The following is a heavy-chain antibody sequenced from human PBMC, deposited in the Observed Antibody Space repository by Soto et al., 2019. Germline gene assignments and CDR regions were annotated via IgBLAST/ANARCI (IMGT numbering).Heavy chain of an antibody. J-gene: IGHJ3*02. D-gene: IGHD3-16*01. Sequence: QVQLQESGPGLVKPSETLSLTCTVSGGSISSYYWSWIRQPPGKGLEWIGYIYYSGSTNYNPSLKSRVTISVDTSKNQFSLKLSSVTAADTAVYYCARRYGWAFGIWGQGTMVTVSS. V-gene: IGHV4-59*08. CDR2: IYYSGST. CDR3: ARRYGWAFGI. CDR1: GGSISSYY.